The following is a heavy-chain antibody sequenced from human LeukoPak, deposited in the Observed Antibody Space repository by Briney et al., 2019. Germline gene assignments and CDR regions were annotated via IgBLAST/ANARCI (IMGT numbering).Heavy chain of an antibody. J-gene: IGHJ4*02. CDR2: IYTSGST. CDR3: ARADGYKRGGFDY. CDR1: GGSISSGSYY. V-gene: IGHV4-61*02. Sequence: SETLSLTCTVSGGSISSGSYYWIWIRQPAGKGLEWFGRIYTSGSTNYNPSLKSRVTTSVDTSKTQFSLKRSSVTAADTAVYYCARADGYKRGGFDYWGQGTRVTVSS. D-gene: IGHD5-24*01.